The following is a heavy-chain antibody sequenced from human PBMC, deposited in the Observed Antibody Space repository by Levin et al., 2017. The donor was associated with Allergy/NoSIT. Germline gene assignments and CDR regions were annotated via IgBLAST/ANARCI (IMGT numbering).Heavy chain of an antibody. CDR3: AKGTRDYGDYYYYGMDG. V-gene: IGHV3-9*01. CDR2: ISWNSGSI. J-gene: IGHJ6*02. CDR1: GFTFDDYA. D-gene: IGHD4-17*01. Sequence: GGSLRLSCAASGFTFDDYAMHWVRQAPGKGLEGVSGISWNSGSIGYADSVKGRFTISRDNAKNSLYLQMNSLRAEDTALYYCAKGTRDYGDYYYYGMDGWGQGTTVTVSS.